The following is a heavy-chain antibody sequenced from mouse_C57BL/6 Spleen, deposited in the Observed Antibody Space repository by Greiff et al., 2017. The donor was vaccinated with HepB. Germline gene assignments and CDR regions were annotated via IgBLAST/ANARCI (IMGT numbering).Heavy chain of an antibody. V-gene: IGHV1-18*01. J-gene: IGHJ2*01. CDR2: INPNNGGT. D-gene: IGHD3-1*01. CDR3: ARGAY. CDR1: GYTFTDYN. Sequence: VQLKQSGPELVKPGASVKIPCKASGYTFTDYNVDWVKQSHGKSLEWIGDINPNNGGTIYNQKFKGKATLTVDKSSSTAYRELRSLTSEDTAVYDCARGAYWGQGTTLTVAS.